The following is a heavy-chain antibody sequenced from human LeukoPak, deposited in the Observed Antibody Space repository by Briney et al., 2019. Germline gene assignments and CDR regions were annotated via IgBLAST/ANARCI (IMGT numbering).Heavy chain of an antibody. CDR3: ARGRFSVFSQTYGYCSSTSCYVGDY. D-gene: IGHD2-2*01. V-gene: IGHV1-8*03. CDR2: MNPNSGNT. CDR1: GYTFTSYD. Sequence: ASVKVSCKASGYTFTSYDINWVRQATGQGLEWMGWMNPNSGNTGYAQKFQGRVTITRNTSISTAYMELSSLRSEDTAVYYCARGRFSVFSQTYGYCSSTSCYVGDYWGQGTLVTVSS. J-gene: IGHJ4*02.